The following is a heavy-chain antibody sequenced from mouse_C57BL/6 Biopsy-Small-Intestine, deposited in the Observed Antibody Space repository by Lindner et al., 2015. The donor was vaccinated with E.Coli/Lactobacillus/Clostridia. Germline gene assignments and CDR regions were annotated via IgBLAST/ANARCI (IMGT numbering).Heavy chain of an antibody. CDR2: IWAGGST. J-gene: IGHJ2*01. V-gene: IGHV2-9*01. CDR3: AKHYSDYFDY. CDR1: GFSLTSYG. Sequence: VQLQESGPVLVXPSQSLSITCTISGFSLTSYGVHWIRQPPGKGLEWLGVIWAGGSTNYNSALMSRLNISRDNSKSQVFLKMNSLQTDDTAIYYCAKHYSDYFDYWGQGTTLTVSS. D-gene: IGHD2-1*01.